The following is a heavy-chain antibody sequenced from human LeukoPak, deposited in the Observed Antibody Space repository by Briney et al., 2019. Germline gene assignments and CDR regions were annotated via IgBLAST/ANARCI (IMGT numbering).Heavy chain of an antibody. V-gene: IGHV3-21*01. CDR1: GFTFSSYS. CDR2: ISSSSSYI. D-gene: IGHD3-16*01. CDR3: AREIPGGAIHLDH. J-gene: IGHJ4*02. Sequence: GGSLRLSCAASGFTFSSYSMNWVRQAPGKGLEWVSSISSSSSYIYYADSVKGRFTISRDNAKNSLYLQMNSLGAEDTAVYYCAREIPGGAIHLDHWGQGTRVTVSS.